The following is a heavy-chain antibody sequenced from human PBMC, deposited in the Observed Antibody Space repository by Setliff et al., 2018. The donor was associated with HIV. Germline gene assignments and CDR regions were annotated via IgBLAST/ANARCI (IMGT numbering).Heavy chain of an antibody. CDR2: INHSEKT. CDR1: GGSISSSNW. J-gene: IGHJ5*02. CDR3: ASRGRTGNSYVLHWFDP. D-gene: IGHD5-18*01. V-gene: IGHV4-4*01. Sequence: LSLTCAVSGGSISSSNWWSWVRQPPGKGLEWIGEINHSEKTNYNPSLKSRSTLSVDTSENQFALKLASVTAADTAVYFCASRGRTGNSYVLHWFDPWGQGALVTGSS.